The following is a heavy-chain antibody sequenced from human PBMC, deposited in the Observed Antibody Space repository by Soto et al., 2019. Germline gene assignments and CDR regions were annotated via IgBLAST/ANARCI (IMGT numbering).Heavy chain of an antibody. V-gene: IGHV1-24*01. CDR1: GYTLTELS. J-gene: IGHJ4*02. CDR2: FDPEDGET. Sequence: ASVKVSCKVSGYTLTELSMHWVRQAPGKGLEWMGGFDPEDGETIYAQKFQGRVTMTADTSTDTAYMELSSLRSEDTAVYYCATAPGLRRNYYFDYWGQGTMVTVSS. D-gene: IGHD4-17*01. CDR3: ATAPGLRRNYYFDY.